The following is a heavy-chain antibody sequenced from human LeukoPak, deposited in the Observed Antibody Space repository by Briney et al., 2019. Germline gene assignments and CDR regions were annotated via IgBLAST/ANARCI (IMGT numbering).Heavy chain of an antibody. Sequence: GGSLRLSCAASGFTFSSYEMSWVRQAPGKGLEWVANIKQDGSEKYYVDSVKGRFTISRDNAKNSLYLQMNSLRAEDTAVYYCARGSGWYGEYAFDIWGQGTMVTVSS. V-gene: IGHV3-7*04. CDR3: ARGSGWYGEYAFDI. J-gene: IGHJ3*02. CDR1: GFTFSSYE. D-gene: IGHD6-19*01. CDR2: IKQDGSEK.